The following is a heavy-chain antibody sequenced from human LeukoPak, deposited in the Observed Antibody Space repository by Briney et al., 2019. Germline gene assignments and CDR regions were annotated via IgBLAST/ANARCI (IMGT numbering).Heavy chain of an antibody. V-gene: IGHV3-21*01. CDR1: GFAFSSFN. Sequence: GGPLRLSCAASGFAFSSFNMNWVRQVPGKGLEWVSSISSSSSYIYYADSVKGRFTISRDNAKNSLYLQMNSLRAEDTAVYHCAELGITMIGGVWGKGTTVTISS. CDR2: ISSSSSYI. J-gene: IGHJ6*04. CDR3: AELGITMIGGV. D-gene: IGHD3-10*02.